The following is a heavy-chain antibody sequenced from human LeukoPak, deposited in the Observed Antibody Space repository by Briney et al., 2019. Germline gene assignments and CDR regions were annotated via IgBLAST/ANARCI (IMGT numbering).Heavy chain of an antibody. D-gene: IGHD4-11*01. CDR3: ARGSLSNYAVEYYMDV. Sequence: NPSETLSLTCTVSGGSISSYYWSWIRQPPGKGLEWIGSISYSGNTYYNPSLKSRVTISVDTSKNQFSLKLSSVTAADTAVYYCARGSLSNYAVEYYMDVWGKGTTVTVSS. CDR2: ISYSGNT. J-gene: IGHJ6*03. CDR1: GGSISSYY. V-gene: IGHV4-59*05.